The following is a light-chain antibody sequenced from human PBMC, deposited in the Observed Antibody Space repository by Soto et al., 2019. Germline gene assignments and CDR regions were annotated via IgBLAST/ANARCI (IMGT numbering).Light chain of an antibody. CDR3: QQSYNAVFT. CDR2: AAS. Sequence: DIQMTQSPSSLSASVGDRVTITCLASQSNSRYLNWYQQKPGKAPNLLISAASSLQSGVPSRFSGSGSGTDFTLTIISLQPEDFAIYHCQQSYNAVFTFGPGTKVDIK. CDR1: QSNSRY. V-gene: IGKV1-39*01. J-gene: IGKJ3*01.